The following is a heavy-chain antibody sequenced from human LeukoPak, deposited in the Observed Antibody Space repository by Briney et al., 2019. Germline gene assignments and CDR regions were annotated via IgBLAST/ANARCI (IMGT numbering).Heavy chain of an antibody. V-gene: IGHV1-69*13. J-gene: IGHJ4*02. Sequence: GASVKVSCKASGGTFSSYAISWVRQAPGQGLEWMGGIIPIFGTANYAQEFQGRVTITADESTSTAYMELSSLRSEDTAVYYCAMGTAGDYDSSGYYPFWGQGTLVTVSS. CDR3: AMGTAGDYDSSGYYPF. CDR2: IIPIFGTA. CDR1: GGTFSSYA. D-gene: IGHD3-22*01.